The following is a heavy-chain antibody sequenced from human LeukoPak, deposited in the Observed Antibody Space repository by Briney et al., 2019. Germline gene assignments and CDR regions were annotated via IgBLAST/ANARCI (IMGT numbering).Heavy chain of an antibody. CDR1: GFTFSSYA. Sequence: PGRSLRLSCAASGFTFSSYAMHWVRQAPGKGPEWVAVISYDGSNKYYADSVKGRFTISRDNSKNTLYLQMNGLRAEDTAVYYCARGLGGYGMDVWGQGTTVTVSS. D-gene: IGHD3-16*01. J-gene: IGHJ6*02. V-gene: IGHV3-30-3*01. CDR2: ISYDGSNK. CDR3: ARGLGGYGMDV.